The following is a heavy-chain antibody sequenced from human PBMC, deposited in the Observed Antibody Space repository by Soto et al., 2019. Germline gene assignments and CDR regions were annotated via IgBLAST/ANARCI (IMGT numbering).Heavy chain of an antibody. Sequence: EVQLVESGGGLVQPGGSLRLSCAVSEFTLRQYYMHWARQAPGKGLVWVSHINGDGSITNYADSVKGRFTISRDNAKNTLYLQMNSLRAEDTAVYYCARGGVPAALDIWGEGTMVPVSS. V-gene: IGHV3-74*01. CDR3: ARGGVPAALDI. J-gene: IGHJ3*02. CDR1: EFTLRQYY. CDR2: INGDGSIT. D-gene: IGHD3-10*01.